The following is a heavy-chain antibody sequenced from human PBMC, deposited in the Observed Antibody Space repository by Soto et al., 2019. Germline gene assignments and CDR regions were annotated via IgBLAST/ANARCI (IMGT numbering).Heavy chain of an antibody. CDR3: AKDTIACSEGNWLDP. CDR2: ISYDGSNK. V-gene: IGHV3-30*18. J-gene: IGHJ5*02. D-gene: IGHD6-25*01. Sequence: QVHLVESGGGVVQPGRSLRLSCAASGFIFSDYGIHWVREAPGKGLEWVAVISYDGSNKYYADSVKGRFTVSRDNPKNTVYLQMNSLRSDDTAVYYCAKDTIACSEGNWLDPWGQGTLVIVPS. CDR1: GFIFSDYG.